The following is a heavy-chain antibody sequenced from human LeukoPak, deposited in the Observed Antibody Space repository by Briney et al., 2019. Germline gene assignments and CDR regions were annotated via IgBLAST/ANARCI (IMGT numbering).Heavy chain of an antibody. CDR1: GYTFTGYY. Sequence: ASVKVSCKTSGYTFTGYYIHWVRQAAGQSLECMASIRPTIDATNYAQKFQGRVTLTRDTSTSTVDMEVSSLRSDDTAVYYCARDGGGGNDFDYWGQGTLVTVSS. D-gene: IGHD5-12*01. CDR3: ARDGGGGNDFDY. V-gene: IGHV1-2*02. CDR2: IRPTIDAT. J-gene: IGHJ4*02.